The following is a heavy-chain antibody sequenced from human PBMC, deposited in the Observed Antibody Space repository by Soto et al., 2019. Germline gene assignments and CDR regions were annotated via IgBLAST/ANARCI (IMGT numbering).Heavy chain of an antibody. Sequence: EVPLLESGGGLVQPGGSLRLSCAASGFTFSSYAMRWVRQAPVKGLEWVSAISGSGDNTYYAESVKGRFTISSDNSKNTLYLQMNSLRAEDTAVYYCARRGSGSYYDYWGQGTLVTVYS. D-gene: IGHD1-26*01. CDR3: ARRGSGSYYDY. J-gene: IGHJ4*02. CDR1: GFTFSSYA. CDR2: ISGSGDNT. V-gene: IGHV3-23*01.